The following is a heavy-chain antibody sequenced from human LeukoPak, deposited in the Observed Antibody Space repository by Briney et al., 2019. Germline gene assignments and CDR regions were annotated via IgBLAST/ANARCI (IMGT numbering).Heavy chain of an antibody. D-gene: IGHD3-9*01. CDR1: GESLSDYY. V-gene: IGHV4-34*01. CDR2: IEHAGRS. J-gene: IGHJ4*01. CDR3: AREAVRATGSPYFFDS. Sequence: SETLSLTCAVYGESLSDYYWSWIRQTPGKGLGWIGEIEHAGRSNYSPSLKRRVVMSVDTSKNQFSLKVNSVTAAETGVYYCAREAVRATGSPYFFDSWGHGTLVSVSS.